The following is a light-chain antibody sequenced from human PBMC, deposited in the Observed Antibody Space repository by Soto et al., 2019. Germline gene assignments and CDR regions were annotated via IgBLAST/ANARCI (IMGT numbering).Light chain of an antibody. CDR3: QQYGQSLWP. V-gene: IGKV3-20*01. J-gene: IGKJ1*01. CDR2: GAS. Sequence: EIVLTQSPGTLSLSPGERATLSCRASQSVSNNNLVWFQQKPGQAPRLLVYGASSRAPGIPDRFSGSGSGTDFTLTISRVEPEDFSVYWCQQYGQSLWPFGQGTKVEIK. CDR1: QSVSNNN.